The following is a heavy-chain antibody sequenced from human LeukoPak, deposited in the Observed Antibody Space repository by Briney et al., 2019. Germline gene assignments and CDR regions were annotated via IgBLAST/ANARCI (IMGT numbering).Heavy chain of an antibody. D-gene: IGHD2/OR15-2a*01. CDR3: ATNLGGRVDNSPFRPFDC. J-gene: IGHJ4*02. Sequence: PGGSLRLSCAASGFTFGDYFMSWVRQAPGRGPEWVANIKQDGSEKQYLDAVKGRFTISRDNAKNLLYLEMHSLRVEDTAVYYCATNLGGRVDNSPFRPFDCWGQGKLVTVSS. V-gene: IGHV3-7*01. CDR2: IKQDGSEK. CDR1: GFTFGDYF.